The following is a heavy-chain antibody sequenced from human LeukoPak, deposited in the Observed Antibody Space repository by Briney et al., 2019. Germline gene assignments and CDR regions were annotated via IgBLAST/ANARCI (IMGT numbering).Heavy chain of an antibody. D-gene: IGHD5-18*01. V-gene: IGHV3-74*03. CDR1: GFTFSSYW. J-gene: IGHJ4*02. CDR2: INTDGSET. Sequence: GGYLRLSCEASGFTFSSYWMHWVRQVPGKGLMWVSRINTDGSETTYADSVKGRFTISRDNSKNTLYLQMNSLRAEDTAVYYCAKGTLPRGYTYGYDLYYFDYWGQGTLVTVSS. CDR3: AKGTLPRGYTYGYDLYYFDY.